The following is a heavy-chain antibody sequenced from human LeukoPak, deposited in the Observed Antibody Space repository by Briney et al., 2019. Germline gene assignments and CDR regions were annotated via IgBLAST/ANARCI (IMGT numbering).Heavy chain of an antibody. D-gene: IGHD2-2*01. J-gene: IGHJ4*02. Sequence: GGSLRLSCAGTGFTFSTYSMNWVRQTPDKGLEWVSSVSSDSHFIFYADSVEGRFTISRDNSKNTLYLQMNSLRAEDTAVYYCAKHRVPAATFDYWGQGTLVTVSS. CDR2: VSSDSHFI. V-gene: IGHV3-21*01. CDR3: AKHRVPAATFDY. CDR1: GFTFSTYS.